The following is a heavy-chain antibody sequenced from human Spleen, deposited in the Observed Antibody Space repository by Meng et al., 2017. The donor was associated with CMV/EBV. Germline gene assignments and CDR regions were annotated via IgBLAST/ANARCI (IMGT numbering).Heavy chain of an antibody. CDR1: GYTFTGFY. D-gene: IGHD2-21*01. V-gene: IGHV1-2*04. CDR2: INPSSGGT. Sequence: ASVKVSCKASGYTFTGFYIHWVRQAPGQGLEWMGWINPSSGGTHYAQKFQGWVTMTRDTSITTAYMELNRLTSDDTAFYYCARAAYRAFDFWGQGTVVTVSS. CDR3: ARAAYRAFDF. J-gene: IGHJ3*01.